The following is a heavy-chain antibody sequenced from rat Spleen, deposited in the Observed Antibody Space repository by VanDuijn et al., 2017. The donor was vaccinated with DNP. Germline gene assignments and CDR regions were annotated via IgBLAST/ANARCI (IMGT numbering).Heavy chain of an antibody. V-gene: IGHV3-1*01. CDR1: GFSITSNY. CDR2: ISYSGRT. Sequence: VQLQESGPGLVKPSQSLSLTCSVTGFSITSNYWAWIRQFPENKMEYIGHISYSGRTNYNPSLKRRISITRDTSKNQFFLHLNSVTTEDTATYYCARGNDGYYPNWYFDFWGPGTMVTVSS. J-gene: IGHJ1*01. CDR3: ARGNDGYYPNWYFDF. D-gene: IGHD1-12*03.